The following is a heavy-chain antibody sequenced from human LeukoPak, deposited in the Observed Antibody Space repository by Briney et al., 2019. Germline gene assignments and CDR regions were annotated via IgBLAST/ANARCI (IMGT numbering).Heavy chain of an antibody. D-gene: IGHD3-3*01. CDR2: LSSSGSAF. V-gene: IGHV3-48*03. J-gene: IGHJ4*02. CDR1: GFTFSSYE. CDR3: ARSARLMKGVVEVTALDD. Sequence: GGSLRLSCAASGFTFSSYEMNWVRQAPGKGLEWIAYLSSSGSAFSYADSVKGRFTIARDNAKNSVYLEMNSLRADDTAVYYCARSARLMKGVVEVTALDDWGQGTLVTFSS.